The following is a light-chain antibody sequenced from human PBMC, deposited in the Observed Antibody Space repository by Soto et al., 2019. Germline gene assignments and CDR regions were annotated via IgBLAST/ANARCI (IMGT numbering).Light chain of an antibody. CDR2: KAS. CDR3: QQYNSYWT. J-gene: IGKJ1*01. CDR1: QTISSW. Sequence: DIQMTQSPSTLSGSVGDRVTITCRASQTISSWLAWYQQKPGKAPKLLIYKASTLKSGVPSRFSCSGSGTEFTLTISSLQPDDFATYYCQQYNSYWTFGQGTKVDIK. V-gene: IGKV1-5*03.